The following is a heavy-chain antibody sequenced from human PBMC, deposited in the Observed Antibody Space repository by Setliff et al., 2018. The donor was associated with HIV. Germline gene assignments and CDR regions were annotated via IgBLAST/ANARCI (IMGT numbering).Heavy chain of an antibody. Sequence: GASVKVSCKTSGYSFTAYDINWVRQATGRGLEWMAWMNPSTGEIGYAQKFQGRLTMTRDPSITTAFMELRGLRSEDTAIYYCARPSHVYDDDGPLGYWGQGTLVTVSS. D-gene: IGHD3-16*01. V-gene: IGHV1-8*01. CDR1: GYSFTAYD. CDR3: ARPSHVYDDDGPLGY. J-gene: IGHJ4*02. CDR2: MNPSTGEI.